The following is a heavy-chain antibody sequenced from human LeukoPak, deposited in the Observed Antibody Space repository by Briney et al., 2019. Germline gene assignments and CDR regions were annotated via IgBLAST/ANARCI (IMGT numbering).Heavy chain of an antibody. CDR3: AREVRSWRYFDY. D-gene: IGHD3-16*01. Sequence: PSETLSLTCAVSGGSISIGGYYWSWIRQHPGRGLEWIGYIYYSGSTYYNPSLKSRVTISVDTSKNQFSLKLSSVTAADTAVYYCAREVRSWRYFDYWGQGTLVTVSS. J-gene: IGHJ4*02. CDR2: IYYSGST. CDR1: GGSISIGGYY. V-gene: IGHV4-31*11.